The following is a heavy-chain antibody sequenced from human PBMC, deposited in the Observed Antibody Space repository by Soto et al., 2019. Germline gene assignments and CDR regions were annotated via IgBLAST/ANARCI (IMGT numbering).Heavy chain of an antibody. CDR3: ARDRWSDYGDYERKLNWFDP. V-gene: IGHV4-31*03. Sequence: SETLSLTCTVSGGSISSGGYYWSWIRQHPGKGLEWIGYIYYSGSTYYNPSLKSRVTISVDTSKNQFSLKLSSVTAADTAVYYCARDRWSDYGDYERKLNWFDPWGQGTLVTVSS. J-gene: IGHJ5*02. CDR2: IYYSGST. CDR1: GGSISSGGYY. D-gene: IGHD4-17*01.